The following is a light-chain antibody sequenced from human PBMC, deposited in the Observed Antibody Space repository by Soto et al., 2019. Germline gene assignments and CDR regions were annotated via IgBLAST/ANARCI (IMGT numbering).Light chain of an antibody. CDR1: QSVSSSY. Sequence: EIVLTQSPGTLSLSPGERATLSCRASQSVSSSYLAWYQQKPGQAPRLLIYGASSRATGIPDRFSGSGSGTDFTLTISRLEPEAFAVYYCQQYGSSPTFGTGTKVDIK. J-gene: IGKJ3*01. V-gene: IGKV3-20*01. CDR2: GAS. CDR3: QQYGSSPT.